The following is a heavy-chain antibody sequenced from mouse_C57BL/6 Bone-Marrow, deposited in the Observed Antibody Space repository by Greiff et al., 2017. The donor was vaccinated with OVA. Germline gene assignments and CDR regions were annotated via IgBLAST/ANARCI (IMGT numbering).Heavy chain of an antibody. V-gene: IGHV5-4*01. D-gene: IGHD3-2*02. CDR1: GFTFSSYA. Sequence: EVQVVESGGGLVKPGGSLKLSCAASGFTFSSYAMSWVRQTPEKRLEWVATISDGGSYTYYPDNVKGRFTISRDNAKNNLYLQMSHLKSEDTAMYYCARDRKLRLWGQGTLVTVSA. CDR2: ISDGGSYT. CDR3: ARDRKLRL. J-gene: IGHJ3*01.